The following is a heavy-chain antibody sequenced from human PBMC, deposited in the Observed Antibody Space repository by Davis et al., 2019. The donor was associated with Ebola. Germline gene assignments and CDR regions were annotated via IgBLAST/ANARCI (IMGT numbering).Heavy chain of an antibody. CDR1: GYTLTGYY. V-gene: IGHV1-2*06. CDR2: INPNNGVT. Sequence: AASVKVSCKTSGYTLTGYYIHWVRQAPGQGLEWMGRINPNNGVTNYAQKFQGRVTMTTDTSTSTAYMELSRLRSDDTALYYCARETGEIGSQHFDYWGQGTLVTVSS. CDR3: ARETGEIGSQHFDY. D-gene: IGHD3-10*01. J-gene: IGHJ4*02.